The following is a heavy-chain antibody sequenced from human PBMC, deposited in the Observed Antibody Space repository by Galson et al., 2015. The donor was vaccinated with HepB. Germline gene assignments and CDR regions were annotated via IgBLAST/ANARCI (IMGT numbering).Heavy chain of an antibody. CDR1: GYSFTTYW. CDR2: IYPGDSDT. Sequence: QSGAEVKKPGESLKISCKGSGYSFTTYWIGWVRQMPGKGLEWMGIIYPGDSDTRFSPSFQGRVTISVDKFISTAYLQWSSLKAADTAMYYCARRGKPGYSSGWYNYWGQGTLVTVSS. CDR3: ARRGKPGYSSGWYNY. J-gene: IGHJ4*02. V-gene: IGHV5-51*01. D-gene: IGHD6-19*01.